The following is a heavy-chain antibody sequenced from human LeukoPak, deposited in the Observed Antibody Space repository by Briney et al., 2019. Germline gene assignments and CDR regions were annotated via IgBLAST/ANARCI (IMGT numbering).Heavy chain of an antibody. Sequence: PGGSLRLSCAASGFTFSSYIMNWVRQAPGKGLEWVSSISTSSSYIYYADSVKGRFTISRDNAKNSLYLQMNSLRAEDTAVYYCARDAQIYTAMVIWGYYYYYMDVWGKGTTVTISS. CDR2: ISTSSSYI. CDR1: GFTFSSYI. J-gene: IGHJ6*03. D-gene: IGHD5-18*01. V-gene: IGHV3-21*04. CDR3: ARDAQIYTAMVIWGYYYYYMDV.